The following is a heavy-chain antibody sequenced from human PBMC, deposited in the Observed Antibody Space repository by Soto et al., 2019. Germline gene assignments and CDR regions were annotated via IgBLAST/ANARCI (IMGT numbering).Heavy chain of an antibody. D-gene: IGHD3-22*01. CDR3: ARDYTTYDSIRRYFDY. V-gene: IGHV3-21*01. J-gene: IGHJ4*02. CDR2: ISSSSSYI. CDR1: GFTFSSSS. Sequence: GGSLRLSCAASGFTFSSSSMNWVRQAPGKGLEWVSSISSSSSYIYYADSVKGRFTISRDNAKNSLYLQMNSLRAEDTAVYYCARDYTTYDSIRRYFDYWGQGTLVTVSS.